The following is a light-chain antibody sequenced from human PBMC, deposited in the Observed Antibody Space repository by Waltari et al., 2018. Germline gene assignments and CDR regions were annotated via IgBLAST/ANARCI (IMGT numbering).Light chain of an antibody. CDR1: NSNIGGNS. Sequence: QSVLTQPPSVSGTPGQRVTISCSGSNSNIGGNSVNWYQQLPGTAPKLLIYNDNRGPSGVPDRSSASKSGTSASLAITGLQSEDEADYYCAVWDDSLGGVFGGGTKLTVL. CDR2: NDN. CDR3: AVWDDSLGGV. J-gene: IGLJ3*02. V-gene: IGLV1-44*01.